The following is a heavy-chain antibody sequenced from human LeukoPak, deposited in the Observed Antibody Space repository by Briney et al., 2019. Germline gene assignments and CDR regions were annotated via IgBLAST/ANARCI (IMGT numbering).Heavy chain of an antibody. Sequence: GGSLRLSCAASGFTFSSYEMNWVRQAPGKGLEWVSYISSSGSTIYYADSVKGRFTISRDNTKNSLYLQMNSLRAEDTAVYYCATRYCSSTSCDRHKNGIDPWGQGTLVTVSS. J-gene: IGHJ5*02. CDR3: ATRYCSSTSCDRHKNGIDP. CDR2: ISSSGSTI. V-gene: IGHV3-48*03. CDR1: GFTFSSYE. D-gene: IGHD2-2*01.